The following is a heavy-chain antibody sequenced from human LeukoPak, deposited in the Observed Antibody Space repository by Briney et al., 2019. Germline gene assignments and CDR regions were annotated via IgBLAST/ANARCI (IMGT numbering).Heavy chain of an antibody. V-gene: IGHV1-2*02. CDR3: ARGPSYYYDSSGFDAFDI. D-gene: IGHD3-22*01. CDR2: INPNSGGT. CDR1: GYTFTGYY. Sequence: GASVKVSCKASGYTFTGYYMHWVRQAPGQGLEWMGWINPNSGGTNYAQKFQGRVTMTRDTSISTAYMELSRLRSDDTAVYYCARGPSYYYDSSGFDAFDIWGQGTMVTVSS. J-gene: IGHJ3*02.